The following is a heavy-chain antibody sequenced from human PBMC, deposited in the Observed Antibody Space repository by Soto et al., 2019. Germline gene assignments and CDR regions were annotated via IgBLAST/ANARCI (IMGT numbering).Heavy chain of an antibody. V-gene: IGHV1-69*01. J-gene: IGHJ4*02. CDR3: ARGAGIFGGVAFDY. D-gene: IGHD3-3*01. CDR2: IIPILGTA. CDR1: GDTFSNYA. Sequence: QVHLVQSGAEMKKPGSSVNVSCKASGDTFSNYAISWVRQAPGQGLEWMGVIIPILGTANYAQKFQGRVTITADESVTTAYMELRSLREEDTDVYYCARGAGIFGGVAFDYWGQGTLVTGSS.